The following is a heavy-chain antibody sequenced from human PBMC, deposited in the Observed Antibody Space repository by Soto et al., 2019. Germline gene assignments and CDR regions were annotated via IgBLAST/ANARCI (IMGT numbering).Heavy chain of an antibody. V-gene: IGHV3-23*01. CDR2: ISGSGGST. CDR3: AKALRRALGGVIVHYFDY. D-gene: IGHD3-16*02. Sequence: PGGSLRLSCAASGFTFSSYAMSWVRQAPGKGLEWVSAISGSGGSTYYADSVKGRFTISRDNSKNTLYLQMNSLRAEDTAVYYCAKALRRALGGVIVHYFDYWGQGTLVTVSS. CDR1: GFTFSSYA. J-gene: IGHJ4*02.